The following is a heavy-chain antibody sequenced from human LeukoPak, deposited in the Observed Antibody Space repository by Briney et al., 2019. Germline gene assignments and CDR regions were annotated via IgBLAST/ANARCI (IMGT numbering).Heavy chain of an antibody. CDR1: GYIFTNYV. D-gene: IGHD4/OR15-4a*01. J-gene: IGHJ5*02. V-gene: IGHV1-18*01. CDR2: SNAKNGNT. Sequence: GASVKVSCKASGYIFTNYVITWVRQASGQGLEWLGWSNAKNGNTRNGEKFQGRVTMTSHTYTTTSYMELGGLTSDDTAVYYCARGRALPGATDKIVWLAPGSQGTLATVSA. CDR3: ARGRALPGATDKIVWLAP.